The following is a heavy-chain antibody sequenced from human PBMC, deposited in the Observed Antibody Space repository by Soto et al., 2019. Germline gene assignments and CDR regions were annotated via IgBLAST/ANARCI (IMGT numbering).Heavy chain of an antibody. Sequence: GSLRLSCAASGFTFSSYSMNWVRQAPGKGLEWVSSISSSSSYIYYADSVKGRFTISRDNAKNSLYLQMNSLRAEDTAVYYCASATSLFNHYYGMDVWGQGSTVTASS. CDR2: ISSSSSYI. D-gene: IGHD2-21*01. V-gene: IGHV3-21*01. J-gene: IGHJ6*02. CDR3: ASATSLFNHYYGMDV. CDR1: GFTFSSYS.